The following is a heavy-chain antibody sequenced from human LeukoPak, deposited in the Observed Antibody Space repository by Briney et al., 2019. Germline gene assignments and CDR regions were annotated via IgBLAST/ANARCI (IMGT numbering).Heavy chain of an antibody. CDR3: ARHAYIQLEGSPTSPFDI. Sequence: SETLSLTCAVSGYSISSGYYWGWIRQPPGKGLEWIGSIYHSGSTYYNPSLKSRVTISVDTSKNQFSLKLSSVTAADTAVYYCARHAYIQLEGSPTSPFDIWGQGTMVTVSS. J-gene: IGHJ3*02. D-gene: IGHD5-18*01. V-gene: IGHV4-38-2*01. CDR2: IYHSGST. CDR1: GYSISSGYY.